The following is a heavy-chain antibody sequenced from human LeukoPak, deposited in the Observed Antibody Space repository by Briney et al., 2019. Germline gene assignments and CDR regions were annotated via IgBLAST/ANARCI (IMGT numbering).Heavy chain of an antibody. CDR2: IKSDGSSP. D-gene: IGHD3-16*01. CDR1: GFTFNNYA. CDR3: GREYVWGSLDS. V-gene: IGHV3-74*01. Sequence: PGGSLRLSCAASGFTFNNYAMSWVRQVPGKGLVWVSRIKSDGSSPSYADSVRGRFTISRDNAKNTLFLQMNSLRAEDSAVYYCGREYVWGSLDSWGQGTLVTVSS. J-gene: IGHJ4*02.